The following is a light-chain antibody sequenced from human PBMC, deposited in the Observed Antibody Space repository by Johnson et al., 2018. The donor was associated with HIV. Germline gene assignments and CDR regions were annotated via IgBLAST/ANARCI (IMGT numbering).Light chain of an antibody. J-gene: IGLJ1*01. Sequence: QAVLTQPPSVSAAPGQTVTISCSGSSSNIGNNYVSWYQQLPGTAPKLLIYENNKRPSGIPDRFSASKSGTSATLGITGLKTGDEADYYCATWDSSLSGGVFGTGTKVTVL. CDR1: SSNIGNNY. CDR2: ENN. V-gene: IGLV1-51*01. CDR3: ATWDSSLSGGV.